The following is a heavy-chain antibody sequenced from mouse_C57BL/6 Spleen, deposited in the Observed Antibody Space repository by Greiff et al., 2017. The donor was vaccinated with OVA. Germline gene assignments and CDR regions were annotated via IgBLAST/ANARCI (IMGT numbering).Heavy chain of an antibody. D-gene: IGHD2-5*01. V-gene: IGHV5-6*01. J-gene: IGHJ2*01. Sequence: EVQGVESGGDLVKPGGSLKLSCAASGFTFSSYGMSWVRQTPDKRLEWVATISSGGSYTYYPDSVKGRFTISRDNAKNTLYLQMSSLKSEDTAMYYGANSNYGSFDYWGQGTTLTVSS. CDR1: GFTFSSYG. CDR2: ISSGGSYT. CDR3: ANSNYGSFDY.